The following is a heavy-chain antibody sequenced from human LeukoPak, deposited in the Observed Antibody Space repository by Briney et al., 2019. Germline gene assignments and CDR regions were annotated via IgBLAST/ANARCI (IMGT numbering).Heavy chain of an antibody. V-gene: IGHV4-34*01. CDR2: INHSGST. D-gene: IGHD5-18*01. Sequence: PSETLSLTCAVYGGSFSGYYWSWIRQPPGKGLEWIGEINHSGSTNYNPSLKSRVTISVDTSKNQFSLKLSSVTAADTAVYYCAGAGRGYSYGYPYYYYGMDVWGQGTTVTVSS. J-gene: IGHJ6*02. CDR1: GGSFSGYY. CDR3: AGAGRGYSYGYPYYYYGMDV.